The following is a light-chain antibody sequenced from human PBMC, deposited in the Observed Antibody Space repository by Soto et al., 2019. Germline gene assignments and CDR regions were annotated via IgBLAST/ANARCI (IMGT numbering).Light chain of an antibody. CDR1: QSISSW. CDR2: KAT. V-gene: IGKV1-5*03. CDR3: QQYNRYSPWA. Sequence: DIQMTQSPSSLSASVGDRVTITCRASQSISSWLAWYQQKPGKAPKLLIYKATSLESGVPSRFSGSRSGTEFTLTIASLQPDDFATYYCQQYNRYSPWAFGQGTKVEIK. J-gene: IGKJ1*01.